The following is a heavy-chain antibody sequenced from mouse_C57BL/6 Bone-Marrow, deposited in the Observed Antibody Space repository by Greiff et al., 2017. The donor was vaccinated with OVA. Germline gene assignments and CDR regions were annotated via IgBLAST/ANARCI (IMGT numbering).Heavy chain of an antibody. CDR1: GYTFTSYW. D-gene: IGHD2-2*01. CDR3: ARGRMVTTMDY. CDR2: IDPSDSYT. Sequence: QVQLQQSGAELVKPGASVKLSCKASGYTFTSYWMQWVKQRPGQGLEWIGEIDPSDSYTNYNQKFKGKATLTVDTSSSTAYMQLSSLTSEDSAVYYCARGRMVTTMDYWGQGTSVTVSS. V-gene: IGHV1-50*01. J-gene: IGHJ4*01.